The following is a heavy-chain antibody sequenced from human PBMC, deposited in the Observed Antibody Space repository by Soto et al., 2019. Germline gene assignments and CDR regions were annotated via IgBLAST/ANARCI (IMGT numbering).Heavy chain of an antibody. J-gene: IGHJ4*02. V-gene: IGHV1-69*04. CDR2: VNPILSMS. CDR3: ATSYGSGYRSFDY. CDR1: GDTFSFYS. Sequence: QVQLVQSGAEVKRPGSSVKVSCKASGDTFSFYSINWVRQAPGLGLEWMGRVNPILSMSNYGQRFQGRVTMNANKSTRTAYMELSGLSTEDTAMSCCATSYGSGYRSFDYWGQGALVTVSS. D-gene: IGHD3-10*01.